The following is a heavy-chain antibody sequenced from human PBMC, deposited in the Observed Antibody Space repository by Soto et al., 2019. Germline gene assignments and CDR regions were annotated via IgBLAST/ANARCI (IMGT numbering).Heavy chain of an antibody. Sequence: PSETLSLTCTVSGGSISSSSYYWGWIRQPPGKGLEWIGSIYYSGSTYYNPSLKSRVTISVDTSKNQFSLKLSSVTAADTAVYYCAIRGSSSLYGYWGQGTLVTVSS. V-gene: IGHV4-39*01. J-gene: IGHJ4*02. CDR1: GGSISSSSYY. CDR3: AIRGSSSLYGY. D-gene: IGHD6-13*01. CDR2: IYYSGST.